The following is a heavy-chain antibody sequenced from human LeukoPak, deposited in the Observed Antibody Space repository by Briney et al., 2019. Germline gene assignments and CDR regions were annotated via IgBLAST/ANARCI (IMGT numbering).Heavy chain of an antibody. CDR3: ARDLICSSTSCYPGGHWFDP. J-gene: IGHJ5*02. Sequence: SVKVSCKASGGTFSSYAISWVRQAPGQGLEWMGGIIPIFGTANYAQKFQGRVTITADESTSTAYMELSSLRSEDTAVYYCARDLICSSTSCYPGGHWFDPWGQGTLVTVSS. CDR1: GGTFSSYA. D-gene: IGHD2-2*01. CDR2: IIPIFGTA. V-gene: IGHV1-69*01.